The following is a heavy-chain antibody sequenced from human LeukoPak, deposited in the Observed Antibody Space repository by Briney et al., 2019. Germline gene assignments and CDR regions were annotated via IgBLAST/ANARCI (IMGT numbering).Heavy chain of an antibody. CDR2: ISGSGGST. Sequence: GGSLRLSCAASGFTFSSYAMSWVRQAPGKGLEWVSAISGSGGSTYYADSVKGRFTISRDSSKNTVYLQVNSLRAKDTAVYYCAKEGGAAAVAGLFDYWGQGTLVTVSS. J-gene: IGHJ4*02. V-gene: IGHV3-23*01. CDR1: GFTFSSYA. CDR3: AKEGGAAAVAGLFDY. D-gene: IGHD6-19*01.